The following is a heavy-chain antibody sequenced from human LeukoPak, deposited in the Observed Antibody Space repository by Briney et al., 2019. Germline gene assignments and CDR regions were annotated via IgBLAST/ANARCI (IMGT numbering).Heavy chain of an antibody. J-gene: IGHJ6*04. D-gene: IGHD3-10*01. Sequence: ASVKVSCKASGGTFSSYAISWVRQAPGQGLEWMGGIIPIFGTANYAQKFQGRVTVTADKSTSTAYMELSSLRSEDTAVYYCAGHYYGSGSYYPYYYYCMDVWGKGTTVTVSS. CDR3: AGHYYGSGSYYPYYYYCMDV. CDR1: GGTFSSYA. CDR2: IIPIFGTA. V-gene: IGHV1-69*06.